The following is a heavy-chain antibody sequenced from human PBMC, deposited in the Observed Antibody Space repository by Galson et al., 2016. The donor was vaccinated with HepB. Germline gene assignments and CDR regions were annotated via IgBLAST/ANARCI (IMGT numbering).Heavy chain of an antibody. J-gene: IGHJ2*01. CDR1: GGSINSRGYY. D-gene: IGHD3-9*01. CDR3: ARAEGHYISGAYWHFDL. V-gene: IGHV4-31*03. Sequence: LTCTVSGGSINSRGYYWSWIRQHPGKGLEWIGYMYYSGNTFYNPSLKSRVAISLDTSKNQFSLKLSSVTAADTAVYYCARAEGHYISGAYWHFDLWGRGTMVTVSS. CDR2: MYYSGNT.